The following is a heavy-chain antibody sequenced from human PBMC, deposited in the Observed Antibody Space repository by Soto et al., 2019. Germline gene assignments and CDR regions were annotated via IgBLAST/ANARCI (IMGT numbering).Heavy chain of an antibody. Sequence: EVQLLESGGGLVQPGGSLSPSCTASGLTFRTLALGGVRKAQGRGLEWVPAIRGGGGSTYYADSVKGRFTISRDNSKNTLYLQMNSLRAEDTAVYYCAKDRGGAMIVVVTNAFDIWGQGTMVTVSS. V-gene: IGHV3-23*01. D-gene: IGHD3-22*01. J-gene: IGHJ3*02. CDR1: GLTFRTLA. CDR3: AKDRGGAMIVVVTNAFDI. CDR2: IRGGGGST.